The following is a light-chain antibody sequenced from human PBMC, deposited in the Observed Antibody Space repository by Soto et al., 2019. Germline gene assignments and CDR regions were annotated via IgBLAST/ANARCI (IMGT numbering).Light chain of an antibody. V-gene: IGLV2-14*01. CDR1: SSDVGGYDY. CDR2: EVT. Sequence: QSVLTQPASVSGSPGQSITISCTGTSSDVGGYDYVSWYQQHPGTAPRLIIFEVTNRPSGVSNRFSGSKSGNTASLTISGLQAEDETDYYCCSYAGNYTYVFGSGTKGTVL. CDR3: CSYAGNYTYV. J-gene: IGLJ1*01.